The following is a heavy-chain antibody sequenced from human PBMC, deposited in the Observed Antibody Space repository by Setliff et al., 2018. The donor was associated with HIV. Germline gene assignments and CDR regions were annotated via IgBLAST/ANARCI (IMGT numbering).Heavy chain of an antibody. CDR2: ISSSYNSI. CDR1: GFTFSSYT. Sequence: GGSLRLSCAISGFTFSSYTMHWVRQAPGKGLEWVSSISSSYNSIYYADSVKGRITISRDNAKNSLYLQMNSLRLEDTAVYYCARGQIGYGDYDLNWFDPWGQGTLVTVSS. J-gene: IGHJ5*02. CDR3: ARGQIGYGDYDLNWFDP. D-gene: IGHD4-17*01. V-gene: IGHV3-21*01.